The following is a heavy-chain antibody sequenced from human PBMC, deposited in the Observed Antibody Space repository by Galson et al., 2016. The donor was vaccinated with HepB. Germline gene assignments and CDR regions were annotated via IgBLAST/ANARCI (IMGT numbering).Heavy chain of an antibody. J-gene: IGHJ4*02. CDR2: VSFEGKNK. CDR3: AKDLYNFNDLGHY. Sequence: SLRLSCAASGFIFSDFGMHWVRQAPGTGLEWVAVVSFEGKNKYYADSVKGRFTISRDNAKNTLYLHMNSLRAEDTAVYYCAKDLYNFNDLGHYWGQGTLVTVSS. D-gene: IGHD1-20*01. V-gene: IGHV3-30*18. CDR1: GFIFSDFG.